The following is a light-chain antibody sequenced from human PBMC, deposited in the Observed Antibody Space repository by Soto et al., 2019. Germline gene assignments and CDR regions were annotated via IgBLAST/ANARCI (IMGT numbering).Light chain of an antibody. J-gene: IGKJ1*01. V-gene: IGKV1-27*01. Sequence: DIQMTQSPSSLSASVGDRVTITCRASQGISNYLAWYQQKPGKVPKLLIYAASTVQSGVPSRFSGSGSGTDFTLTISSLPPEDDATYYCQKYNSAPWTFGQRTKVEIK. CDR1: QGISNY. CDR2: AAS. CDR3: QKYNSAPWT.